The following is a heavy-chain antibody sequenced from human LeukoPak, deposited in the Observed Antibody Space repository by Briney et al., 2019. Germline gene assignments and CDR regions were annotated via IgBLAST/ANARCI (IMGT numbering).Heavy chain of an antibody. J-gene: IGHJ1*01. CDR2: ISSSSSYI. V-gene: IGHV3-21*04. CDR3: AKAGDYGDYGQH. CDR1: GFTFSSYS. D-gene: IGHD4-17*01. Sequence: GGSLRLSCAASGFTFSSYSMNWVRQAPGKGLEWVSSISSSSSYIYYADSVKGRFTISRDNAKNSLYLQMNSLRAEDTAVYYCAKAGDYGDYGQHWGQGTLVTVSS.